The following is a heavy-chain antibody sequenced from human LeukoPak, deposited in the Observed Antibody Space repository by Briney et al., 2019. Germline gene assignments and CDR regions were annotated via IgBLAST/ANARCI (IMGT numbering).Heavy chain of an antibody. CDR2: TYYSGST. J-gene: IGHJ5*02. Sequence: PETLSLTCTVSGGSLSSYYWSWVRPPPGRGREWVGYTYYSGSTNYNPTLKCRVTISVDTSKNQFSLKLSSVTAADTAVYYCASTEMAAFDPWGQGTLVTVSS. V-gene: IGHV4-59*01. CDR1: GGSLSSYY. CDR3: ASTEMAAFDP. D-gene: IGHD5-24*01.